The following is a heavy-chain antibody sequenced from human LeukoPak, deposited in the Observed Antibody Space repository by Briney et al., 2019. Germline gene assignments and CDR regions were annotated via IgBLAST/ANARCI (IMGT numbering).Heavy chain of an antibody. J-gene: IGHJ6*02. CDR1: GGSLSRYY. CDR2: IYTSGIT. V-gene: IGHV4-4*07. CDR3: AREGTSGWYDGYYFYGMDV. Sequence: SETLSLACTVSGGSLSRYYWSWIRHPAGERLGWIGRIYTSGITNYNPSLKSRLTMSVDTSENQFSLKLSSVTAADTAVYYCAREGTSGWYDGYYFYGMDVWGQGTTVTVSS. D-gene: IGHD6-19*01.